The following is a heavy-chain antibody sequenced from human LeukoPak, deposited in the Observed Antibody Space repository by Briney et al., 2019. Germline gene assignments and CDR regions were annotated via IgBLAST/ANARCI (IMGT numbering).Heavy chain of an antibody. CDR1: GGSFSGYY. Sequence: SETLSLTCAVYGGSFSGYYWSWIRQPPGKGLEWIGEINHSGSTNYHPSLKSRVTISVDTSKNQFSLKLSSVTAADPAVYYCARTRRSATAFWFDPWGQGTLVTVSS. V-gene: IGHV4-34*01. CDR3: ARTRRSATAFWFDP. CDR2: INHSGST. D-gene: IGHD2-21*02. J-gene: IGHJ5*02.